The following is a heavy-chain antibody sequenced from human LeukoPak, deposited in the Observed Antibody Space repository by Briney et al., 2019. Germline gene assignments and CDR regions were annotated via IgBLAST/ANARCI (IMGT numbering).Heavy chain of an antibody. CDR3: AKTTVTEYYFDY. CDR1: GYTFTGYY. Sequence: ASVKVSCKASGYTFTGYYMHWVRQAPGQGLEWMGRINPNSGGTNYAQKFQGRVTMTRDTSISTAYMELSRLRSDDTAVYYCAKTTVTEYYFDYWGQGTLVTVSS. D-gene: IGHD4-17*01. V-gene: IGHV1-2*06. CDR2: INPNSGGT. J-gene: IGHJ4*02.